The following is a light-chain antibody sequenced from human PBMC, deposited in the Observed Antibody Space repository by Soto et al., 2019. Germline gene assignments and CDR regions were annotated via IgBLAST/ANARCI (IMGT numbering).Light chain of an antibody. CDR3: QQYDNLPIT. CDR1: QEISKY. J-gene: IGKJ5*01. CDR2: DAS. Sequence: DIQMTQSPSSLSASVGDRVTITCQASQEISKYLNWYQQKPGKAPKLLTYDASNLETGVPSRFSGSGSGTDFTFTISSLQPEDFATYYCQQYDNLPITFGQGTRLEIK. V-gene: IGKV1-33*01.